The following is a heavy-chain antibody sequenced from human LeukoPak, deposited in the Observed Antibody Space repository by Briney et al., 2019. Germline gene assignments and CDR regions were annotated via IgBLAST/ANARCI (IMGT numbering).Heavy chain of an antibody. D-gene: IGHD3-9*01. Sequence: SETLSLTCAVSGGSISSSNWWSWVRQPPGKGLEWIGEIYHSGSTNYNPSLKSRVTISVDTSKNQFSLKLSSVTAADTAVYYCARVTGYTIEDYFDYWGQGTLVTVSS. V-gene: IGHV4-4*02. CDR1: GGSISSSNW. CDR2: IYHSGST. J-gene: IGHJ4*02. CDR3: ARVTGYTIEDYFDY.